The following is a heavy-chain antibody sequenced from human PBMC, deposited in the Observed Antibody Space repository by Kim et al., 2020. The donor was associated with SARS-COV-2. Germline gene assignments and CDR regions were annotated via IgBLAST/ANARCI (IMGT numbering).Heavy chain of an antibody. J-gene: IGHJ5*02. V-gene: IGHV4-34*01. D-gene: IGHD3-10*01. CDR3: ARGHYYGAGWFDP. Sequence: SETLSLTCAVYGGSFSGYYWSWIRQPPGKGLEWIGEINHSGSTNYNPSLKSRVTISVDTSKNQFSLKLSSVTAADTAVYYCARGHYYGAGWFDPWGQGTLVTVSS. CDR2: INHSGST. CDR1: GGSFSGYY.